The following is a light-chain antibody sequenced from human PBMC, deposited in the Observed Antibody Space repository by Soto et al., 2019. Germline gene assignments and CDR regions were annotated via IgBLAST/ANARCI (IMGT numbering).Light chain of an antibody. V-gene: IGKV3D-15*01. CDR1: QTIYSN. Sequence: IVMTQSPATLSVSPGERATLSCRASQTIYSNVAWFQKRPGQAPRLLIYGASSRATGIQDRFSGSGSGTDFTLTISRLEPEDFATYYCKQSYSTPLTFGGGTKVDIK. CDR3: KQSYSTPLT. CDR2: GAS. J-gene: IGKJ4*01.